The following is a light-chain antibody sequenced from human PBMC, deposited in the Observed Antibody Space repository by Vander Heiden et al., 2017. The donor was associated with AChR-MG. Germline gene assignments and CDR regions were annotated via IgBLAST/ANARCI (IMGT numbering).Light chain of an antibody. Sequence: DIQLTQSPSFLAASVGDRVTITCRASQGIFRSLAWYQQRPGKAPNLLLYDASTLQIGVPSRFSGSGSGTEFTLTITSLQPEDFAAYYCQHPNSYPRVTFGPGTTVHVK. CDR2: DAS. CDR1: QGIFRS. CDR3: QHPNSYPRVT. J-gene: IGKJ3*01. V-gene: IGKV1-9*01.